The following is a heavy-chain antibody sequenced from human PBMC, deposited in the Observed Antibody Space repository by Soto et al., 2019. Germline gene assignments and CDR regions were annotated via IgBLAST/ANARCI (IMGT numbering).Heavy chain of an antibody. CDR2: IYYSGST. CDR3: ARDAPGFPFDY. D-gene: IGHD3-10*01. J-gene: IGHJ4*02. Sequence: QVQLQESGPGLVKPSQTLSLTCTVSGGSISSGGYYWSWIRQHPGKGLEWIGYIYYSGSTYYNPSLQSRVTISVDTSKNQFSLKLSSVTAADTAVYCCARDAPGFPFDYWGQGTLVTVSS. V-gene: IGHV4-31*03. CDR1: GGSISSGGYY.